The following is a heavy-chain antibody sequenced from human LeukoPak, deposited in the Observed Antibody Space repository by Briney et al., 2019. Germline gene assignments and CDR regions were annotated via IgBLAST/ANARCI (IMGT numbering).Heavy chain of an antibody. J-gene: IGHJ4*02. CDR3: AYLRG. D-gene: IGHD3-10*01. V-gene: IGHV3-23*01. CDR2: ISGSGGST. Sequence: GGSLRLSCAVSGFTFNSYGMSWVRQAPGKGLEWVSLISGSGGSTYYADSVKGRFTISRDNSKNTLYLQMNSLRAEDTAVYYCAYLRGWGQGTLVTVSS. CDR1: GFTFNSYG.